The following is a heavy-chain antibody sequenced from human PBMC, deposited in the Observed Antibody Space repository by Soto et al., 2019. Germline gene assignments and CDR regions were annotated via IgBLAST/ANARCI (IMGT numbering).Heavy chain of an antibody. Sequence: GGSLRLSCAASGFTFSGYWMSWVRQAPGKGLEWVANIKQDGSEKYYVDSVKGRFTISRDNAKNSLYLQMNSLRAEDTAVYYCARDRLQLTGDRVLVILDYWGQGTLVTVSS. CDR3: ARDRLQLTGDRVLVILDY. CDR1: GFTFSGYW. CDR2: IKQDGSEK. J-gene: IGHJ4*02. D-gene: IGHD7-27*01. V-gene: IGHV3-7*01.